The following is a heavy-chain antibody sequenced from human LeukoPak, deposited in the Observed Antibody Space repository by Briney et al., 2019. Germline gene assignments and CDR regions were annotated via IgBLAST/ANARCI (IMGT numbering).Heavy chain of an antibody. CDR2: ISSSSGRI. D-gene: IGHD1-14*01. V-gene: IGHV3-48*01. Sequence: GGSVRLSCAASKFTFSICDMNWVRQAPGKGLEWISYISSSSGRIYYADSVKGRFTISRDNAKNSLFLQMNSLRAEDTAVYYCARDGFAATTGYFFDYWGQGTLVTVSS. J-gene: IGHJ4*02. CDR3: ARDGFAATTGYFFDY. CDR1: KFTFSICD.